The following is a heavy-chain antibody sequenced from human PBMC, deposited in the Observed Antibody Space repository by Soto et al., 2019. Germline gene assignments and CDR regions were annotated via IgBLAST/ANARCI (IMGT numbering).Heavy chain of an antibody. Sequence: ASVKVSCKASGYTFTSYGISWVRQAPGQGLEWMGWISAYNGNTNYAQKHQGRVTMTTDTSTSTAYMKLRSLRSDDTAVYYCARDDYDRPSYFQHWGQGTLVTVSS. V-gene: IGHV1-18*01. J-gene: IGHJ1*01. CDR1: GYTFTSYG. D-gene: IGHD3-22*01. CDR3: ARDDYDRPSYFQH. CDR2: ISAYNGNT.